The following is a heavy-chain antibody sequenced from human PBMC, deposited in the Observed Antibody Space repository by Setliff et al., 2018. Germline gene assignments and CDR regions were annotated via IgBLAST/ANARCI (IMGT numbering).Heavy chain of an antibody. CDR1: GFTVSSNY. D-gene: IGHD5-12*01. V-gene: IGHV3-66*01. CDR3: ARDSGYSGYGYFDY. CDR2: ISNSGGGT. J-gene: IGHJ4*02. Sequence: GGSLRLSCAASGFTVSSNYMSWVRQAPGKGLEWVSAISNSGGGTYYADSVKGRFTISRDNSKNTLYLQMNSLRAEDTAVYYCARDSGYSGYGYFDYWGQGTLVTVSS.